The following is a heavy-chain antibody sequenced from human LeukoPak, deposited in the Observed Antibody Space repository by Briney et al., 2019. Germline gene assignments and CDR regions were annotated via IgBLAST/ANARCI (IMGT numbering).Heavy chain of an antibody. CDR3: ARDPLLRYYFDY. CDR1: GFTFSSYW. Sequence: PGGSLRLSCAASGFTFSSYWMNWVRQAPGKGLVWVSRIASDGSSTTYADSVKGRFSISRDNAKNTLYLQMNSLRAEDTAVYYCARDPLLRYYFDYWGQGTLVTVSS. CDR2: IASDGSST. J-gene: IGHJ4*02. V-gene: IGHV3-74*01. D-gene: IGHD3-22*01.